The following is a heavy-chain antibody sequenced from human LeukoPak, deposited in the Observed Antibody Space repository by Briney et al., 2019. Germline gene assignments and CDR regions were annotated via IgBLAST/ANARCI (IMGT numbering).Heavy chain of an antibody. CDR3: ARRYLRTYYYDSSGYFY. D-gene: IGHD3-22*01. J-gene: IGHJ4*02. V-gene: IGHV4-31*03. CDR2: IYYSGST. CDR1: GGSISSGGYY. Sequence: SETLSLTCTVSGGSISSGGYYWSWIRQHPGKGLEWIGYIYYSGSTYYNPSLKSRVTISVDTSKNQFSLKLSSVTAADTAVYYCARRYLRTYYYDSSGYFYWGQGTLVTVSS.